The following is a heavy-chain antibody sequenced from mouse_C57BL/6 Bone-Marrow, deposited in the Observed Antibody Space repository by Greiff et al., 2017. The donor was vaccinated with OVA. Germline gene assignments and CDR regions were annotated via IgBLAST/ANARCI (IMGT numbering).Heavy chain of an antibody. CDR3: TTAAQATGAWFAY. CDR1: GFNIKDDY. V-gene: IGHV14-4*01. J-gene: IGHJ3*01. Sequence: VQLQQSGAELVRPGASVKLSCTASGFNIKDDYMHWVKQRPEQGLEWIGWIDPENGDTEYASKFQGKATITADTYSNPALLYLSSLTSEDTAVYYCTTAAQATGAWFAYWGQGTLVTVSA. D-gene: IGHD3-2*02. CDR2: IDPENGDT.